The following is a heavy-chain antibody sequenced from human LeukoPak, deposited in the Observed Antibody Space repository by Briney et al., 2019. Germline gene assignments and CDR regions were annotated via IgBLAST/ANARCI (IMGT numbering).Heavy chain of an antibody. D-gene: IGHD2-2*01. J-gene: IGHJ4*02. CDR3: ARGGERGYCSSTSCRNWYNY. CDR2: IYYSGST. Sequence: NPSETLSLTCSVSGGSISSYYWSWIRQPPGKRLEWIRCIYYSGSTNYNPSLKSRVTMSVDTSKNQFSLKLSSVTAADTAVYYCARGGERGYCSSTSCRNWYNYWGQGTLVTVSS. CDR1: GGSISSYY. V-gene: IGHV4-59*12.